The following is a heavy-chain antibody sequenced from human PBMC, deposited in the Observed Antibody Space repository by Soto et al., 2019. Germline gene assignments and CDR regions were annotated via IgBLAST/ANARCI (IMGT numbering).Heavy chain of an antibody. CDR3: AKDYYDTLTGYYGPDY. J-gene: IGHJ4*02. CDR1: GFTFSSYY. Sequence: GGSLRLSCTASGFTFSSYYMSWVRQTPGKGLEFVANINQDGTYIHYVDSVKGRFTISRDNSKNLLYLQMNSLGAEDTVVYYCAKDYYDTLTGYYGPDYWGQGTLVTVSS. V-gene: IGHV3-7*01. CDR2: INQDGTYI. D-gene: IGHD3-9*01.